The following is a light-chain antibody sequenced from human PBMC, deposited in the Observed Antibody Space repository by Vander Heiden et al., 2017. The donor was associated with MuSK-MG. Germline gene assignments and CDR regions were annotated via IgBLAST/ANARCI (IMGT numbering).Light chain of an antibody. J-gene: IGLJ2*01. Sequence: QSVLSQPPSVSGAPGQRLPLSFTGPPSNIGADSDVHWYQQPPGAAPRLLIYRNNNRPSGVPDRFSASKSGASASLAITGLQAEDEADYYCQSYDSTLTGLLFGGGTRLTVL. CDR1: PSNIGADSD. V-gene: IGLV1-40*01. CDR2: RNN. CDR3: QSYDSTLTGLL.